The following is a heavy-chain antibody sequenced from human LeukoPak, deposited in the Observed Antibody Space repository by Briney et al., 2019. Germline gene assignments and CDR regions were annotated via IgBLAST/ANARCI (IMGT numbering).Heavy chain of an antibody. Sequence: PGGSQRLSCAASGFTFSSYGMLWVRQAPGKGLEWVVFIRYDGSNKYYADSVKRRITISRDNSKNTLYLQMNSLRAEDTAVYYCAKGRAAGQKRGNDAFDIWGQGTMVTVSS. J-gene: IGHJ3*02. D-gene: IGHD6-19*01. V-gene: IGHV3-30*02. CDR2: IRYDGSNK. CDR1: GFTFSSYG. CDR3: AKGRAAGQKRGNDAFDI.